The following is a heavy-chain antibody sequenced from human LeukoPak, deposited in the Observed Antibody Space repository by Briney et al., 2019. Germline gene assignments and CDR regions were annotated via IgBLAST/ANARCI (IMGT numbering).Heavy chain of an antibody. CDR1: GFTFSPYN. Sequence: PGGSLRLSCAASGFTFSPYNMNWVRQAPGKGLEWVSYISSSSSSTYYADSVKGRFTISRDNAKNSLYLQMNNLRAEDTAVYYCARFGDYELDYWGQGTLVTVSS. CDR2: ISSSSSST. CDR3: ARFGDYELDY. D-gene: IGHD4-17*01. J-gene: IGHJ4*02. V-gene: IGHV3-48*01.